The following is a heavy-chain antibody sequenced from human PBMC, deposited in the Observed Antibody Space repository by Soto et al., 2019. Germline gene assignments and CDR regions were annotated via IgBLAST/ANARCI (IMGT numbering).Heavy chain of an antibody. CDR2: ISGSGNTT. CDR3: AKDLSSSWYPQY. D-gene: IGHD6-13*01. CDR1: GFTFSSYA. V-gene: IGHV3-23*01. Sequence: PGGSLRLSCAASGFTFSSYAMTCVRRAPGKGLEWVSAISGSGNTTYYADSVKGRFTISRDSSKNTLYLQMNSLRAEDTAVYFCAKDLSSSWYPQYWGQGTLVTVSS. J-gene: IGHJ4*02.